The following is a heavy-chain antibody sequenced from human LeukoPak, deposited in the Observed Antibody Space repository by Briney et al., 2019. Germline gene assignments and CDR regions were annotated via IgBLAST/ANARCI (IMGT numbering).Heavy chain of an antibody. CDR1: GYTFTSYD. Sequence: ASVKVSCKASGYTFTSYDINWVRQATGQGLEWMGWMTPNSGNTGYAQKFQGRVTMTRNTSISTAYMELSSLRSEDTAVYYCARGSPLLAARHHYWGQGTLVTVSS. CDR2: MTPNSGNT. J-gene: IGHJ4*02. CDR3: ARGSPLLAARHHY. V-gene: IGHV1-8*01. D-gene: IGHD6-6*01.